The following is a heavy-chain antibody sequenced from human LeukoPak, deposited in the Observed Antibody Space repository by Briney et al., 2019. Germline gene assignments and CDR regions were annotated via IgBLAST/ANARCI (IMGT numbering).Heavy chain of an antibody. Sequence: SETLSLTCTVSGGSISSSSYYWGWIRQPPGKGLEWIGSIYYRGSTYYNPSLKSRVTISVDTSKNQFSLKLSSVTAADTAVYYCARYSGSYYVDYWGQGTLVTVSS. CDR2: IYYRGST. J-gene: IGHJ4*02. V-gene: IGHV4-39*01. D-gene: IGHD1-26*01. CDR1: GGSISSSSYY. CDR3: ARYSGSYYVDY.